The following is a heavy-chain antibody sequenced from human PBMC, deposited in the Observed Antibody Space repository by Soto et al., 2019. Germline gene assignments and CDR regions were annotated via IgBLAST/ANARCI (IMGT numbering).Heavy chain of an antibody. CDR2: IYYSGST. CDR3: AIGDYTNYFDY. D-gene: IGHD3-16*01. CDR1: GGSISSYY. V-gene: IGHV4-59*01. Sequence: PSETLSLTCTVSGGSISSYYWSWIRQPPGKGLEWIGYIYYSGSTNYNPSLKIRVTISVDTSKNQFSLKLSSVTAADTAVYYCAIGDYTNYFDYWGQGTLVTVSS. J-gene: IGHJ4*02.